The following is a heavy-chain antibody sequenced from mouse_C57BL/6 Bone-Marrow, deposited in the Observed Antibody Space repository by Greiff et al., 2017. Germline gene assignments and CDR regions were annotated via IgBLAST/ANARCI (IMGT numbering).Heavy chain of an antibody. J-gene: IGHJ2*01. V-gene: IGHV1-69*01. Sequence: VQLQQPGAELVMPGASVKLSCKASGYTFTSYWMHWVKQRPGQGLEWIGAIDPSDSYTNYNQKFKGKSTLTVDKSSSTAYMQLSSLTSEDSAVYYCARELAGTSYYFDYWGQGTTLTVSS. CDR1: GYTFTSYW. CDR3: ARELAGTSYYFDY. CDR2: IDPSDSYT. D-gene: IGHD4-1*01.